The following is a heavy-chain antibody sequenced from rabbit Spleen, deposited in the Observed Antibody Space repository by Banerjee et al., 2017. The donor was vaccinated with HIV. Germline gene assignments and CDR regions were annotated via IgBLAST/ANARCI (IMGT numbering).Heavy chain of an antibody. D-gene: IGHD1-1*01. CDR3: ARSGYVGGDYTWDL. CDR1: GFSFSSSDY. CDR2: IYGGSGNT. V-gene: IGHV1S45*01. Sequence: QEQLEESGGDLVKPEGSLTLTCTASGFSFSSSDYMCWVRLAPGKGLEWIACIYGGSGNTHYATWARGRFTMHKPSSTTVTLQLTSLTAADTATYFCARSGYVGGDYTWDLWGPGTLVTV. J-gene: IGHJ4*01.